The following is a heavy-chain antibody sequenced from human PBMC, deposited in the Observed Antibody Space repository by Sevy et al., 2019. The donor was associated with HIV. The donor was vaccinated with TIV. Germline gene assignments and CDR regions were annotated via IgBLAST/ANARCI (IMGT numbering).Heavy chain of an antibody. D-gene: IGHD6-19*01. CDR1: GFTFSSYG. CDR3: VKDGSRRGGCPGCYGMDV. V-gene: IGHV3-30*18. CDR2: ISYDGSNE. Sequence: GGSLRLSCADSGFTFSSYGMHWVRQAPGKGLEWVAVISYDGSNEYYVDSVKGRFTISRDNSKETLYLQMSSLRVEDTAVYYCVKDGSRRGGCPGCYGMDVWGQGTTVTVSS. J-gene: IGHJ6*02.